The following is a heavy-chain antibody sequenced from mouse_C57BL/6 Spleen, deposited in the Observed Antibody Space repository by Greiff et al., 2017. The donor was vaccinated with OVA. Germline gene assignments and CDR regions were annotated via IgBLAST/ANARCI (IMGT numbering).Heavy chain of an antibody. J-gene: IGHJ1*03. Sequence: EVKVEESGGGLVKPGGSLKLSCAASGFTFSDYGMHWVRQAPEKGLEWVAYISSGSSTIYYADTVKGRFTISRDNAKNTLFLQMTSLRSEDTAMYYCARKAGGYFDVWGTGTTVTVSS. CDR2: ISSGSSTI. V-gene: IGHV5-17*01. CDR3: ARKAGGYFDV. CDR1: GFTFSDYG.